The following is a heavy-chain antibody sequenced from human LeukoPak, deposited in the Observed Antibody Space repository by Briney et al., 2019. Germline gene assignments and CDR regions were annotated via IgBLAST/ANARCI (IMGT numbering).Heavy chain of an antibody. D-gene: IGHD3-22*01. V-gene: IGHV4-39*07. Sequence: SETLSLTCTVSGGSISSSSYYWGWIRQPPGEGLEWIGSIYYSGSTYYNPSLKSRVTISVGTSKNQFSLKLSSVTAADTAVYYCARVVLRDYYDSSGYSLDYWGQGTLVTVSS. CDR2: IYYSGST. CDR1: GGSISSSSYY. J-gene: IGHJ4*02. CDR3: ARVVLRDYYDSSGYSLDY.